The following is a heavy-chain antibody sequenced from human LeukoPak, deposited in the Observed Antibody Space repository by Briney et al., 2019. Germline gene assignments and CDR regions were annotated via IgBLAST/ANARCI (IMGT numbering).Heavy chain of an antibody. V-gene: IGHV3-73*01. CDR2: IRSKANSYAT. CDR1: GFTFSGSA. J-gene: IGHJ6*02. CDR3: AKVRAVAAPNDYYYGTDV. D-gene: IGHD6-19*01. Sequence: GGSLRLSCAASGFTFSGSAMHWVRQASGKGLEWVGRIRSKANSYATAYAASVKGRFTISRDDSKNTAYLQMNSLRAEDTAVYYCAKVRAVAAPNDYYYGTDVWGQGTTVTVSS.